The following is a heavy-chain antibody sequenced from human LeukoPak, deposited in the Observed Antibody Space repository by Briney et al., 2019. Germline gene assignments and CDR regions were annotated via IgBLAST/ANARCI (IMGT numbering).Heavy chain of an antibody. CDR3: ASRGSSWWGVGPRDY. D-gene: IGHD6-13*01. CDR2: IYYSGST. V-gene: IGHV4-39*01. Sequence: SETLSLTCTVSGGSISSSSYYWGWIRQPPGKGLEWIGSIYYSGSTYYNPSLKSRVTISVDTSKNQFSLKLSSVTAADTAVYYRASRGSSWWGVGPRDYWGQGTLVTVSS. J-gene: IGHJ4*02. CDR1: GGSISSSSYY.